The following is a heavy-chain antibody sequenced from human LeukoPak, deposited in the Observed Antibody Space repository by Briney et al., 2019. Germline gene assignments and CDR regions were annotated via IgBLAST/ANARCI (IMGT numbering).Heavy chain of an antibody. CDR3: ASSVSLPPGAFDY. CDR1: GFTFSSYT. CDR2: ISSGSSAI. J-gene: IGHJ4*02. Sequence: PGGSLRLSCAASGFTFSSYTMNWVRQAPGKGLEWVSYISSGSSAIYYADSVKGRFTISRDNAKNSLYLQMNSLRAEDTAVYYCASSVSLPPGAFDYWGQGTLVTVSS. D-gene: IGHD4-17*01. V-gene: IGHV3-48*01.